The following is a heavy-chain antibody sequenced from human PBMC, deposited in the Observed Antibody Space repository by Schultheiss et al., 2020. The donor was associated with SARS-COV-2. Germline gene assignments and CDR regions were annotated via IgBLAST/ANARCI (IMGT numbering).Heavy chain of an antibody. Sequence: SCAVFGESFSGFSWTWIRQSPGKGLEWIGQVSHSGGTHFNPSLKRRLTISVDTSKNQFSLKLSSVTAADTAVYYCASGVYRFLEWQERDYWGQGTLVTVSS. V-gene: IGHV4-34*01. D-gene: IGHD3-3*01. CDR2: VSHSGGT. CDR1: GESFSGFS. CDR3: ASGVYRFLEWQERDY. J-gene: IGHJ4*02.